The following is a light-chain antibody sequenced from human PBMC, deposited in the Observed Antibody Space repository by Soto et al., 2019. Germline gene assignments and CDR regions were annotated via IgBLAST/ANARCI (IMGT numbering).Light chain of an antibody. CDR3: QQSYSSPLT. J-gene: IGKJ4*01. CDR1: QSISSS. Sequence: DIQMTQSPSSLSASVGERVTITCRASQSISSSLNWYHQKPGNAPKLLIYAASSFKSGVPSKCSGSGSATAVILTISSLLPDDFATYYFQQSYSSPLTFGGGTKVEIK. CDR2: AAS. V-gene: IGKV1-39*01.